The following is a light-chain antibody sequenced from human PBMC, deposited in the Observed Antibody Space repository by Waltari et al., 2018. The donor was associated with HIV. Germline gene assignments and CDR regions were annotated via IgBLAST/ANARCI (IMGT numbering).Light chain of an antibody. CDR1: QSISSY. J-gene: IGKJ1*01. CDR2: AAS. Sequence: DIQMTQSPSSLSASVGDRVTITCRASQSISSYLNWYQQKPGTAPKLLIYAASSLQSGVPSMFSGSGSGTDFTLTISSLQPEDFATYYCQQSYSTPWTFGQGTKVEIK. V-gene: IGKV1-39*01. CDR3: QQSYSTPWT.